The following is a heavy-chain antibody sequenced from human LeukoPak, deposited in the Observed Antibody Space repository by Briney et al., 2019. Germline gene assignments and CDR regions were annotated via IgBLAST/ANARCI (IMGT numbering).Heavy chain of an antibody. D-gene: IGHD6-19*01. Sequence: GGSLRFSCAASGFTFSSYSMNWVRQAPGKGLKWVSSISSSSSYIYYADSVKGRFTISRDNAKNSLYLQMKSLRAEDTAVYYCARDGRAVAGEHDYWGQGTLVTVSS. CDR1: GFTFSSYS. CDR2: ISSSSSYI. J-gene: IGHJ4*02. CDR3: ARDGRAVAGEHDY. V-gene: IGHV3-21*01.